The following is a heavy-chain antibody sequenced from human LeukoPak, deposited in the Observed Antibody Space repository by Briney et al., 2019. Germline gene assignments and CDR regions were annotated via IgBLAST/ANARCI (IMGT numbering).Heavy chain of an antibody. CDR2: INHSGST. CDR1: GGSFSGYY. J-gene: IGHJ3*02. D-gene: IGHD4-17*01. Sequence: SETLSLTRAVYGGSFSGYYWSWIRQPPGKGLEWIGEINHSGSTNYNPSLTSRVTISVDTSKNQFSLKLSSVTATDTAVYYCARALDDYGDYVGAFDIWGQGTMVTVSS. V-gene: IGHV4-34*01. CDR3: ARALDDYGDYVGAFDI.